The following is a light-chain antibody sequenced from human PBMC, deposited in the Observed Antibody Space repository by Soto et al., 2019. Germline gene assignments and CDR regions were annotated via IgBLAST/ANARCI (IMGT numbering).Light chain of an antibody. Sequence: EIVLNQSPATLSVSTGERDTLSCRASQSVSSNLAWYQQKPGQGPRLLIFCASTRATNIPARFSGSGSGTEFTLTISSLQSEDFALYYCQQRSNWPRPFGQGTRLEI. CDR1: QSVSSN. CDR3: QQRSNWPRP. CDR2: CAS. J-gene: IGKJ5*01. V-gene: IGKV3-15*01.